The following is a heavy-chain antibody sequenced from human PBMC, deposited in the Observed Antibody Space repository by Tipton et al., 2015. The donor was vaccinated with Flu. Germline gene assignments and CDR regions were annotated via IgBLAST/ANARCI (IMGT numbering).Heavy chain of an antibody. Sequence: QLVQSGGGLVNPGGTLRVSCVASGFTFSNYRMNWVRPARGKGLEWVSYIGGTDGIVSYADSAKGRFTISRDNAKNSLSLQMNNLGAEDTAVYYCARGYVTILRAIDYWGQGTLVTVS. D-gene: IGHD3-16*01. CDR1: GFTFSNYR. CDR3: ARGYVTILRAIDY. J-gene: IGHJ4*02. V-gene: IGHV3-21*04. CDR2: IGGTDGIV.